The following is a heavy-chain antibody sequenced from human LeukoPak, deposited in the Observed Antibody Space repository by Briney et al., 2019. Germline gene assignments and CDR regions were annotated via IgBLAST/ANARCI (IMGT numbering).Heavy chain of an antibody. CDR3: ARDPDYSDSSEGP. J-gene: IGHJ5*02. Sequence: SETLSLTCTVSGDSISSYYWSWIRQPAGKGLEWIGRIYTRGSTNYNPSLKSRVTTSVDKSKNQFSLKLNSVTAADTAVYYCARDPDYSDSSEGPWGQGTLVTVSS. V-gene: IGHV4-4*07. CDR1: GDSISSYY. D-gene: IGHD3-22*01. CDR2: IYTRGST.